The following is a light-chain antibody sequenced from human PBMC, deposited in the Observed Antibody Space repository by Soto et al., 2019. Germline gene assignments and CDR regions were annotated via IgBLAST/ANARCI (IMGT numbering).Light chain of an antibody. CDR1: QSVTNY. J-gene: IGKJ1*01. CDR3: QQYETFSGT. Sequence: EIVLTQSPATLSLSPGERATLSCRASQSVTNYVAWYQQKPGQAPRLLIYDASNRATGIPARFSGSGSGTDFTLTISSLEPDDFATYYCQQYETFSGTFGPGTKVEI. V-gene: IGKV3-11*01. CDR2: DAS.